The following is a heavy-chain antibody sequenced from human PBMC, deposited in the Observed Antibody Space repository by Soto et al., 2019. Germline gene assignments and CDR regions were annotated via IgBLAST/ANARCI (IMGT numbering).Heavy chain of an antibody. CDR1: GFTFSNYW. CDR2: INSDGSVS. J-gene: IGHJ6*03. Sequence: EVQLVESGGGLVQPGGSLRLSCAASGFTFSNYWMYWVRQAPGKGLEWVSRINSDGSVSSHADSVKGRLTISRDNVKXXXXXXXXXXXXXXXXVYYCARGDCVGGTCYSLAGSFYYYMDVWGKGTTVTVFS. D-gene: IGHD2-15*01. CDR3: ARGDCVGGTCYSLAGSFYYYMDV. V-gene: IGHV3-74*02.